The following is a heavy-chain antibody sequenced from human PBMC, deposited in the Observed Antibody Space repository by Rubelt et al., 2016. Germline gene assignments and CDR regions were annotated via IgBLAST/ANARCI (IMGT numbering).Heavy chain of an antibody. J-gene: IGHJ5*02. CDR3: AGRSTLDSTHIVVVPASRRLNWFDP. CDR1: GGSISSYY. CDR2: IYYSGST. V-gene: IGHV4-59*12. D-gene: IGHD2-2*01. Sequence: LVKPSETLSLTCTVSGGSISSYYWSWIRQPPGKGLEWIGYIYYSGSTNYNPSLKSRVTISVDTSKNQFSLKLSSVTAADTAVYYCAGRSTLDSTHIVVVPASRRLNWFDPWGQGTLVTVSS.